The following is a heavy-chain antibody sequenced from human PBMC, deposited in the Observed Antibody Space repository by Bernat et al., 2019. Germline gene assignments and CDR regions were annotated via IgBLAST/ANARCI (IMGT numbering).Heavy chain of an antibody. J-gene: IGHJ5*02. V-gene: IGHV1-2*02. Sequence: QVQLVQSGTEVKKPGASVKVSCKASGYTFTVYYMHWVRQAPGQGLEYMGWINPKSGDTHYTQNFQGRVTRTRDTTIRTVYMEVSRLRSDEAAVYFCARDPDVYGDSLTWFDTWGQGTLVAVSS. D-gene: IGHD4-17*01. CDR3: ARDPDVYGDSLTWFDT. CDR2: INPKSGDT. CDR1: GYTFTVYY.